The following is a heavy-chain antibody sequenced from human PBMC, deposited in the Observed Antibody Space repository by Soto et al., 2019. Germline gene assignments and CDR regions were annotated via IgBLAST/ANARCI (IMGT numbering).Heavy chain of an antibody. Sequence: QVQLVQSGAEVKTPGSSLNVSCKVSGSRFSNYVISWVRQAPGHGLEWLGRLIPVFNSTKYAQSFQGRVPITADKSTSTASLELSSLRSDDTAVYYCAREGRGKKAGYNGLVSLGYWGQGTLVTVSS. V-gene: IGHV1-69*06. CDR2: LIPVFNST. CDR3: AREGRGKKAGYNGLVSLGY. CDR1: GSRFSNYV. D-gene: IGHD2-2*02. J-gene: IGHJ4*02.